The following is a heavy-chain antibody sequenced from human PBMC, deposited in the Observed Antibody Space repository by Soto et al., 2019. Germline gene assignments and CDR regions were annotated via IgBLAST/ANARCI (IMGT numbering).Heavy chain of an antibody. CDR3: ARDTDGLHY. CDR2: INTDGSIT. CDR1: GFTFSTYV. V-gene: IGHV3-74*01. J-gene: IGHJ4*02. Sequence: GGSLRLSCAASGFTFSTYVIAWVRQAPGKGLVWVSRINTDGSITDYADSVKGRFTVSRDNPKNTLYLQMNSLRAEDTAVYYCARDTDGLHYWGQGTLVTVSS.